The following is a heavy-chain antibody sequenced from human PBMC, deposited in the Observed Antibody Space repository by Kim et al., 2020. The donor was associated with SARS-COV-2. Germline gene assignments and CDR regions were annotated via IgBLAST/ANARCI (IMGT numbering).Heavy chain of an antibody. V-gene: IGHV3-74*01. J-gene: IGHJ4*02. CDR2: INSDGSST. Sequence: GGSLRLSCAASGFTFSSYWMHWVRQAPGKGLVWVSRINSDGSSTSYADSVKGRFTISRDNAKNTLYLQMNSLRAEDTAVYYCARISPATHLDYWGQGTLVTVSS. CDR1: GFTFSSYW. D-gene: IGHD6-25*01. CDR3: ARISPATHLDY.